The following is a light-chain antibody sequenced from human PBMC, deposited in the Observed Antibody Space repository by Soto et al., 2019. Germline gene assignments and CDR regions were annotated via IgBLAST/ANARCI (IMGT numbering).Light chain of an antibody. J-gene: IGLJ1*01. CDR3: GVWDSRLSVYV. V-gene: IGLV1-40*01. CDR2: G. CDR1: SSNIGAGYP. Sequence: QSVLTQPPSVSGAPGQRVTISCTGSSSNIGAGYPVHWYQQLPGTAPKLLVAGNRPSGVPDRFSGSKSDTSATLGITGLQTGDEADYYCGVWDSRLSVYVFGNGTKLTVL.